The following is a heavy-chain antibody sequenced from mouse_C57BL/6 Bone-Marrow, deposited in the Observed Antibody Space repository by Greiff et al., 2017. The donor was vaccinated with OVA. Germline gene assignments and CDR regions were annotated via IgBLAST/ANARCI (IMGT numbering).Heavy chain of an antibody. J-gene: IGHJ3*01. V-gene: IGHV5-12*01. CDR1: GFTFSDYY. Sequence: VQLVEPGGGLVQPGGSLKMSCAASGFTFSDYYMYWVRQTPEQRLEWVAYISNGGGSTNYPDTVQGQFTLSRDNADNTRYLQMSRLKSEDTAMYYCARRFAYWGQGTLVTVAA. CDR3: ARRFAY. CDR2: ISNGGGST.